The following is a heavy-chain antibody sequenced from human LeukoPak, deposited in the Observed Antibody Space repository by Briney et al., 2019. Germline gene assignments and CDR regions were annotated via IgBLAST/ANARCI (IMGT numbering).Heavy chain of an antibody. Sequence: ASVKVSCKASGGTFSSYAISWVRQAPGQGLEWMGGIIPIFGTANYAQKFQGRVTITADESTSTAYMELSSLRSEDTAVYYYAREFLGNYEYYYYYMDVWGKGTTVTVSS. CDR1: GGTFSSYA. CDR2: IIPIFGTA. J-gene: IGHJ6*03. CDR3: AREFLGNYEYYYYYMDV. D-gene: IGHD4-11*01. V-gene: IGHV1-69*13.